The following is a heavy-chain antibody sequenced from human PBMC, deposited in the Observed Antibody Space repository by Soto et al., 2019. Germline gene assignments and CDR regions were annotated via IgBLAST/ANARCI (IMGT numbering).Heavy chain of an antibody. CDR2: IIPIIGTS. CDR1: GGTFSSYA. Sequence: QVQVVQSGAEVKKPGSSVKVSCKASGGTFSSYAISWVRQAPGLGLEWMGGIIPIIGTSNYAQRFQGRVTITADESMRIVYLELSSLRSEDTAVYSCGAQRSGNTYYYYGLAVWGQGTTVTVSS. J-gene: IGHJ6*02. V-gene: IGHV1-69*12. D-gene: IGHD6-19*01. CDR3: GAQRSGNTYYYYGLAV.